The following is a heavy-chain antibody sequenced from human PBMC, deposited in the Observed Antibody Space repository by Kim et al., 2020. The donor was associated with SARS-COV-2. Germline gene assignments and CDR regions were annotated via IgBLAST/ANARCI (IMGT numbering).Heavy chain of an antibody. V-gene: IGHV7-4-1*02. CDR2: INTNTGNP. D-gene: IGHD1-7*01. CDR1: GYTFTSYA. J-gene: IGHJ6*02. CDR3: ARVVELRPYYYGMDV. Sequence: ASVKVSCKASGYTFTSYAMNWVRQAPGQGLEWMGWINTNTGNPTYAQGFTGRFVFSLDTSVSTAYLQISSLKAEDTAVYYCARVVELRPYYYGMDVWGQGTTVTVSS.